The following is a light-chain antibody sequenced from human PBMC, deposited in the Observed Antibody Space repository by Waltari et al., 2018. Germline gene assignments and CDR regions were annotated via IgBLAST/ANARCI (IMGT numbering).Light chain of an antibody. V-gene: IGKV2-28*01. Sequence: DIVMTQSLLSVPVTPGEPASISCRSSQSLLHSNGYNYLDWYLQKPGQSPQLLIYLGSNRASGVPDRFSGSGSGTDFTLKISRVEAEDVGVYYCMQALQTPPTFGQGTKVEIK. CDR3: MQALQTPPT. J-gene: IGKJ1*01. CDR2: LGS. CDR1: QSLLHSNGYNY.